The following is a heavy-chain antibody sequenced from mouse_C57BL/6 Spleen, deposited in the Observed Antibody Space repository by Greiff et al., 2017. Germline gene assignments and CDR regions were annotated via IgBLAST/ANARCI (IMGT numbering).Heavy chain of an antibody. D-gene: IGHD1-1*02. J-gene: IGHJ2*01. CDR1: GYAFSSSW. V-gene: IGHV1-82*01. Sequence: VQLQQSGPELVKPGASVKISCKASGYAFSSSWMNWVKQRPGKGLEWIGRIYPGDGDTNYNGKFKGKATLTADKSSSTAYMQLSSLTSEDSAVYFCARRGEWYYFDYWGQGTTLTVSS. CDR2: IYPGDGDT. CDR3: ARRGEWYYFDY.